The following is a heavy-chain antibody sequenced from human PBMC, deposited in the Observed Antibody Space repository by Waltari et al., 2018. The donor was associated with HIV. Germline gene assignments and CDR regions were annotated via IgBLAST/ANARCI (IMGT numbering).Heavy chain of an antibody. CDR2: IWYDGSNT. J-gene: IGHJ6*02. CDR1: GFTVRTYG. Sequence: QVELVESGGGVVQPGRSLSISWAAPGFTVRTYGMPWVRRAPGKGLEWVAVIWYDGSNTYYTDSVKGRFTISRDNSKNTLYLQMYSLRAEDTAVYYCARDVQGYCGGERCFYGMDVWGQGTTVTVSS. D-gene: IGHD2-21*01. V-gene: IGHV3-33*01. CDR3: ARDVQGYCGGERCFYGMDV.